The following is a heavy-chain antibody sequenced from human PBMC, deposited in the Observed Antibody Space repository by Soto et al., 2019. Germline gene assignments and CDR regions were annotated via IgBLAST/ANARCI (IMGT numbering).Heavy chain of an antibody. CDR1: GFTVRSNY. V-gene: IGHV3-53*01. CDR2: IYSGGST. Sequence: PGGSLRLSCAASGFTVRSNYMSWVRQAPGKGLEWVSVIYSGGSTYYADSVKGRFTISRDNAKNSLYLQMNSLRAEDTAVYYCAREHRYHYGYGTDYWGQGTLVTVSS. J-gene: IGHJ4*02. D-gene: IGHD5-18*01. CDR3: AREHRYHYGYGTDY.